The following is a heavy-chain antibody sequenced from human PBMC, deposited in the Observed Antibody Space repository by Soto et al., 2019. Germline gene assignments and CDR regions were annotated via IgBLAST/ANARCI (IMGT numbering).Heavy chain of an antibody. CDR1: GASISSYY. Sequence: QVQLQESGPGLVKPSETLSLTCTVSGASISSYYWSWIRQPPGKGLEWIGHIYYRGTTNYNPSLKIRVTTSVDPSMNQVSLRRTPVPAADTAVYYCARHWAAAEMYTFDIWGHGTMVTVSS. CDR3: ARHWAAAEMYTFDI. CDR2: IYYRGTT. D-gene: IGHD6-13*01. V-gene: IGHV4-59*08. J-gene: IGHJ3*02.